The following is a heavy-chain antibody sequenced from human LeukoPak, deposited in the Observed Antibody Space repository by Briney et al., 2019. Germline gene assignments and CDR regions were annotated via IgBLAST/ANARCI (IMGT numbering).Heavy chain of an antibody. CDR2: TYYKSAGYN. J-gene: IGHJ4*02. CDR1: GDIFSRDSIA. Sequence: SQTLSLTCALSGDIFSRDSIAWNWIRQSPSRGLEWLGRTYYKSAGYNDYAVHMKSRITISPDTSKNQFSLQLNSVTPDDTAVYYCARGTGWPHFDYWGQGILVTVSS. D-gene: IGHD6-19*01. CDR3: ARGTGWPHFDY. V-gene: IGHV6-1*01.